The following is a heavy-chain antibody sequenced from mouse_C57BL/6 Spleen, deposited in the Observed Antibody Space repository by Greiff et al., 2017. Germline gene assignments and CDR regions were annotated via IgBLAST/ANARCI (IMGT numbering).Heavy chain of an antibody. D-gene: IGHD2-3*01. J-gene: IGHJ4*01. V-gene: IGHV3-6*01. CDR1: GYSITSGYY. CDR2: ISYDGSN. CDR3: ARDRYDGYGYYYAMDY. Sequence: EVKLQESGPGLVKPSQSLSLTCSVTGYSITSGYYWNWIRQFPGNKLEWMGYISYDGSNNYNPSLKNRISITRDTSKNQFFLKLNSVTTEDTATYYCARDRYDGYGYYYAMDYWGQGTSVTVSS.